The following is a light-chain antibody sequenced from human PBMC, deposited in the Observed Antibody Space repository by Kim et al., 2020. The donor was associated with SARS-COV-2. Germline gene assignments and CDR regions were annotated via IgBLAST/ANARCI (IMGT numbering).Light chain of an antibody. CDR3: LQHNSYPIT. Sequence: SIVGDRGTITCRASQDIRNDLGWYQQSPGRAPKRLVYGASSLQSGVPSRVSGSGSGTEFTLPSSSPQPEDFATYFCLQHNSYPITFGQGTRLEIK. CDR2: GAS. J-gene: IGKJ5*01. CDR1: QDIRND. V-gene: IGKV1-17*01.